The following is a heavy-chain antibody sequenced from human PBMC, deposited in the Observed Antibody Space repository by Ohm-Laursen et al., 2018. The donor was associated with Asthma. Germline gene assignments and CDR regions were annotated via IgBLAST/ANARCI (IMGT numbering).Heavy chain of an antibody. J-gene: IGHJ5*02. Sequence: SQTLSLTCTVSGGSIGSDDYYWSWIRQPPGKGLEWIGYIFHSVSTYYSPSLKSRVAISGDTSKNHFSLWLTSVTSADTAVYYCARGSRIVTGYYGSAALNWFDPWGQGTLVTVSS. CDR3: ARGSRIVTGYYGSAALNWFDP. CDR2: IFHSVST. CDR1: GGSIGSDDYY. V-gene: IGHV4-30-4*01. D-gene: IGHD3-9*01.